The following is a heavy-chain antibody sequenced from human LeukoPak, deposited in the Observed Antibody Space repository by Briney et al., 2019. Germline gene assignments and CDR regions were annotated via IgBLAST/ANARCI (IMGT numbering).Heavy chain of an antibody. J-gene: IGHJ4*02. CDR3: ARVLQPLIVGALDY. Sequence: GGSLRLSCAASGFTFSSYSMNWVRQAPGKGLEWVSSISSSSSYIYYADSVKGRFTISRDNAKNSLYLQMNSLRAEDTAVYYCARVLQPLIVGALDYWGQGTLVTVSS. V-gene: IGHV3-21*01. D-gene: IGHD1-26*01. CDR1: GFTFSSYS. CDR2: ISSSSSYI.